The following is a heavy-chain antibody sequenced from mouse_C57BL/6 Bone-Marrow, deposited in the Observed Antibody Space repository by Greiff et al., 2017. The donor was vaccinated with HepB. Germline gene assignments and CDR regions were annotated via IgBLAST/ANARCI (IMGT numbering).Heavy chain of an antibody. V-gene: IGHV1-82*01. CDR3: ARNGNYAY. J-gene: IGHJ2*01. Sequence: VQLQQSGPELVKPGASVKISCKASGYAFSSSWMNWVKQRPGKGLEWIGRIYPGDGDTNYNGKFKGKATLTADKSSSTAYMQLSSLTSEDSAVYFCARNGNYAYWGQGTTLTVSS. D-gene: IGHD2-1*01. CDR1: GYAFSSSW. CDR2: IYPGDGDT.